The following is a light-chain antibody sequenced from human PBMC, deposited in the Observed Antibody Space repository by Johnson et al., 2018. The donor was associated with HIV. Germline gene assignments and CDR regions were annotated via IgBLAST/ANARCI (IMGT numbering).Light chain of an antibody. J-gene: IGLJ1*01. CDR3: GTWDSSLSAYV. CDR2: DNN. V-gene: IGLV1-51*01. Sequence: QSVLTQPPSVSAAPRQKVTISCSGSDSNIGSNYVSWFQHLPGTAPKLLIYDNNKRPSGIPDRFSGSKSGTSATLGITGLQPGDEADYYCGTWDSSLSAYVFGTGTKVTVL. CDR1: DSNIGSNY.